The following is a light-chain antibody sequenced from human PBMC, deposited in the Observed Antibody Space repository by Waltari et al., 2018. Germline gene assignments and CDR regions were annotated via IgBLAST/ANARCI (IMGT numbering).Light chain of an antibody. J-gene: IGLJ2*01. CDR2: RNS. Sequence: SVLTHPPTASQNPEQGITLSYSGSRHNIGSNSVYCYQQVPGTAPTLLIYRNSRRPSGVPVRFSGSESGTSASRAISGLRSEDEADYYCAAWDDSLSGVVFGGGTKLTVL. CDR3: AAWDDSLSGVV. CDR1: RHNIGSNS. V-gene: IGLV1-47*01.